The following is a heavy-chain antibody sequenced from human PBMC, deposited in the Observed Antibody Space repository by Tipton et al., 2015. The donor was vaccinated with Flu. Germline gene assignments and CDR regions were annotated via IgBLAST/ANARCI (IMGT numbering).Heavy chain of an antibody. CDR1: GFTFSSYG. Sequence: SLRLSCAASGFTFSSYGMHWVRQAPGKGLEWVAVISYDGSNKYYADSVKGRFTISRDNSKNMLYLQMNSLRAEDTAVYYCAKESEVNELDYWGQGTLVTVSS. V-gene: IGHV3-30*18. J-gene: IGHJ4*02. CDR3: AKESEVNELDY. CDR2: ISYDGSNK. D-gene: IGHD1-1*01.